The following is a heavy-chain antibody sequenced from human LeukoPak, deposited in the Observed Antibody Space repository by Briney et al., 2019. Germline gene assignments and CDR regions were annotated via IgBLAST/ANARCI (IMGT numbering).Heavy chain of an antibody. V-gene: IGHV1-2*02. D-gene: IGHD5-18*01. CDR2: INPRSGDT. CDR1: GFIFTDYH. CDR3: ARDSYSIVDTAMKYFDY. J-gene: IGHJ4*02. Sequence: GASVKVSCKSSGFIFTDYHLHWLRQAPGQGLEWMGWINPRSGDTTYAQKFLGRVTMTTDTSTSTAYMELRSLRSDDTAVYYCARDSYSIVDTAMKYFDYWGQGTLVTVSS.